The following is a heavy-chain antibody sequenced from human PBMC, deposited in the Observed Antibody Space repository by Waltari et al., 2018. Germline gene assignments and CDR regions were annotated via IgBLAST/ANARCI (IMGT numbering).Heavy chain of an antibody. J-gene: IGHJ4*02. V-gene: IGHV3-23*04. CDR2: ISGSGGST. CDR3: AKVNDFWSGYSDY. D-gene: IGHD3-3*01. CDR1: GFAVSRPY. Sequence: EVQLVESGGGLIQAGGSLRLSCAASGFAVSRPYVAWVRQAPGKGLEWVSGISGSGGSTYYADSVKGRFTISRDNSKNTLYLQMNSLRAEDTAVYYCAKVNDFWSGYSDYWGQGTLVTVSS.